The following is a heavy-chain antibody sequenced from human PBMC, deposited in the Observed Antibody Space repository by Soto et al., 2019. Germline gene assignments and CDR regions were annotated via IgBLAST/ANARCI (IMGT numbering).Heavy chain of an antibody. CDR1: GYTFTSYA. V-gene: IGHV1-3*01. CDR3: ARGGPIVLMVYAANWFDP. Sequence: ASVKVSCKASGYTFTSYAMHWVRQAPGQRLEWMGWINAGNGNTKYSQKFQGRVTITRDTSASTAYMELSSLRSEDTAVYYCARGGPIVLMVYAANWFDPWGQGTLVTVSS. CDR2: INAGNGNT. J-gene: IGHJ5*02. D-gene: IGHD2-8*01.